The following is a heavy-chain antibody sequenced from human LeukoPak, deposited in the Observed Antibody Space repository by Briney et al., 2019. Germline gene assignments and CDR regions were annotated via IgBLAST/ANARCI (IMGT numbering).Heavy chain of an antibody. CDR1: GGSISSGSYY. CDR2: IYTSGST. CDR3: ARDPSSGSPYGFDP. V-gene: IGHV4-61*02. Sequence: SETLSLTCTVSGGSISSGSYYWSRIRQPAGEGLEWIGRIYTSGSTNYNPSLKSRVTISVDTSKNQFSLKLSSVTAADTAVYYCARDPSSGSPYGFDPWGQGTLVTVSS. D-gene: IGHD6-19*01. J-gene: IGHJ5*02.